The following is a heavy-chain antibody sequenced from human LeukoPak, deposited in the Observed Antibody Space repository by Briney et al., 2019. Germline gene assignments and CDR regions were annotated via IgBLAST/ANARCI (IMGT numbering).Heavy chain of an antibody. CDR3: AKPRGDYSGSFFSSHRDAFDI. Sequence: HPGGSLRLSCAASGFTFSSYGMHWVRQAPGKGLEWVAFIRYDGSNKYYADSVKGRFTISRDNSKNTLYLQMNSLRAEDTAVYYCAKPRGDYSGSFFSSHRDAFDIWGQGTMVTVSS. V-gene: IGHV3-30*02. D-gene: IGHD1-26*01. CDR2: IRYDGSNK. CDR1: GFTFSSYG. J-gene: IGHJ3*02.